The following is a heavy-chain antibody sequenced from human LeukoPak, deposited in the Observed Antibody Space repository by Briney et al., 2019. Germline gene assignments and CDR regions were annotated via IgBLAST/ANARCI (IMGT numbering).Heavy chain of an antibody. D-gene: IGHD3-22*01. CDR2: INPNSGGT. CDR1: GYTFTGYY. Sequence: ASVKVSCKASGYTFTGYYMHWVRQAPGQGLEWMGWINPNSGGTNYAQKFQGRVTMTRDTSISTAYMELSRLRSDDTAVYYCARESYYDSSGYYYAGFDYWGQGTLVTVSS. J-gene: IGHJ4*02. CDR3: ARESYYDSSGYYYAGFDY. V-gene: IGHV1-2*02.